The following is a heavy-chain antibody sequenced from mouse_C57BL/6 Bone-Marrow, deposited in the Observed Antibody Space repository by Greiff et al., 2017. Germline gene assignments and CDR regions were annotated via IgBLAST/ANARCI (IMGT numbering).Heavy chain of an antibody. CDR2: IYPGDGET. D-gene: IGHD1-1*01. CDR1: GYAFSSSW. J-gene: IGHJ3*01. Sequence: QVQLQQSGPELVKPGASVKISCKASGYAFSSSWMNWVKQRPGKGLEWIGRIYPGDGETNYNGKFKGKATLTADKSSSTAYMQLSSLTSEDSAVYFWARDYYGSSLFAYWGQGTLVTVSA. CDR3: ARDYYGSSLFAY. V-gene: IGHV1-82*01.